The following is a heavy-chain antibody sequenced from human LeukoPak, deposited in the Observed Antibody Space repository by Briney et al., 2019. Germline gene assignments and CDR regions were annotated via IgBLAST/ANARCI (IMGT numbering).Heavy chain of an antibody. CDR2: IKQDGSEK. CDR3: PSLWFGELLYPFDY. Sequence: GGSLRLSCAASGFTFSSYWMSWVRQAPGKGLEWVANIKQDGSEKYYVDSVKGRFTISRDNAKNSLSLQMNSLRAEDTAVYYCPSLWFGELLYPFDYWGQGTLVTVSS. D-gene: IGHD3-10*01. J-gene: IGHJ4*02. V-gene: IGHV3-7*01. CDR1: GFTFSSYW.